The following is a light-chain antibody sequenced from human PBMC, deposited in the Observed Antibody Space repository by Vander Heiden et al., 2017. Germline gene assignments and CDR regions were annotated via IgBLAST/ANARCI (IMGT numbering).Light chain of an antibody. CDR3: KQDKSYALT. CDR2: AAS. V-gene: IGKV1D-16*01. Sequence: DIQMTQSPYSLSASVGDRVTITCRASQGMSSWLAWYQQKPEKAPKSLIYAASSWQSGVPSRCSGSGSGTDFTLTISSLQTEDVATYYCKQDKSYALTFGGGTKVEIK. J-gene: IGKJ4*01. CDR1: QGMSSW.